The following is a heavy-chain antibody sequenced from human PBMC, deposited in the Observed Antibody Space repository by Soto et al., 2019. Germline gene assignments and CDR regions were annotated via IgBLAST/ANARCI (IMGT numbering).Heavy chain of an antibody. CDR2: IIPIFGTA. V-gene: IGHV1-69*01. Sequence: QVQLVQSGAEVMKPGSSVKVSCKASGGTFSSYAISWVRQAPGQGLEWMRGIIPIFGTANYAQKFQGRVTITADESTSTAYMELSSLRSEDTAVYYCASQSRYYYDSSGYYWDYWGQGTLVTVSS. CDR1: GGTFSSYA. D-gene: IGHD3-22*01. CDR3: ASQSRYYYDSSGYYWDY. J-gene: IGHJ4*02.